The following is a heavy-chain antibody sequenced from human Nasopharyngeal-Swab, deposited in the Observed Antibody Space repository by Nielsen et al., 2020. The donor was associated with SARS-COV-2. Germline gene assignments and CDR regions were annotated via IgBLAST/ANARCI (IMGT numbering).Heavy chain of an antibody. CDR3: ARVKYYDFWSGYYLNHYYGMDV. CDR1: GGSISSYY. V-gene: IGHV4-59*01. D-gene: IGHD3-3*01. J-gene: IGHJ6*02. Sequence: SETLSLTCTVSGGSISSYYWSWIRQPPGKGLEWIGYIYYSGSTNYNPSLKSRVTISVDTSKNQFSLKLSSVTAADTAVYYCARVKYYDFWSGYYLNHYYGMDVWGQGTTVTVSS. CDR2: IYYSGST.